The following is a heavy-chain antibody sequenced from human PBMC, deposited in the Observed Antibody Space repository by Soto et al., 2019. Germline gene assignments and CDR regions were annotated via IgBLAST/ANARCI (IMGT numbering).Heavy chain of an antibody. J-gene: IGHJ5*02. D-gene: IGHD3-22*01. CDR3: ARSYYDSTAFAVYP. CDR1: GASVSHGY. CDR2: MYFGGSF. Sequence: SETLSLTCNVSGASVSHGYWSWIRQPPGKGLEWIGFMYFGGSFNYNPSLTSRATISVETSKNQFSMKLTSVTASDTAVYYCARSYYDSTAFAVYPWGQGILLTVSS. V-gene: IGHV4-59*02.